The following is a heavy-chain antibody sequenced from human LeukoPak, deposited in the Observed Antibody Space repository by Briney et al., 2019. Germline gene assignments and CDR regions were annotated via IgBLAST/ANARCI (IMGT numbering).Heavy chain of an antibody. CDR3: ARGRGYSGYDDFDY. Sequence: GGSLRLSCAASGFTFSSYSMTWVRQAPGKGLEWVSSISSSSSYIYYADSVKGRFTISRDNAKNSLYLQMNSLRAEDTAVYYCARGRGYSGYDDFDYGGQGPLVTVSS. CDR1: GFTFSSYS. V-gene: IGHV3-21*01. D-gene: IGHD5-12*01. CDR2: ISSSSSYI. J-gene: IGHJ4*02.